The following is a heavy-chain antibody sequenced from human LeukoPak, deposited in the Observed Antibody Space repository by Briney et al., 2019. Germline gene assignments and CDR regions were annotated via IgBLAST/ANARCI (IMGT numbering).Heavy chain of an antibody. Sequence: GGSLTLSCAASGFTFGSYGMSWVRQAPGKGLEWVSAISGSGGSTYYADSVKSRFTISRDNSKNTLYLQMNSLRAEDTAVYYCAKGGYCSGGSCYAVGPTDLYFDYWGQGTLVTVSS. CDR1: GFTFGSYG. J-gene: IGHJ4*02. CDR2: ISGSGGST. D-gene: IGHD2-15*01. V-gene: IGHV3-23*01. CDR3: AKGGYCSGGSCYAVGPTDLYFDY.